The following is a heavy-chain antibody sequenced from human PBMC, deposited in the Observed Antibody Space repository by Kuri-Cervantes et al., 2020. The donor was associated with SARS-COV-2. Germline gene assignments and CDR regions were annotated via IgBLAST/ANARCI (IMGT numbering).Heavy chain of an antibody. CDR2: IYTSGST. CDR1: GGSVSSYY. J-gene: IGHJ6*03. CDR3: ARGYYYYYMDV. Sequence: SETLSLTCTVSGGSVSSYYWSWIRPPAGKGLEWVGRIYTSGSTNYNPSFKSRVTMSVDTSKNQFSLKLSAVTAAETAVYYCARGYYYYYMDVWGKGTTVTVSS. V-gene: IGHV4-4*07.